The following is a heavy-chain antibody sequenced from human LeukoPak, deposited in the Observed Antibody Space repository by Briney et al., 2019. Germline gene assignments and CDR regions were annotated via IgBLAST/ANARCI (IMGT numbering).Heavy chain of an antibody. Sequence: QPGGSLRPSCAASGFTFTTYWMSWVRQAPGKGLEWVANIKQDGTEKYYVDSVKGRFTISRDNAKNSLYLQMNSLRVEDTAVYYCAKVAKYYYGSETYYFFEHWGQGTPVTASS. J-gene: IGHJ4*02. CDR3: AKVAKYYYGSETYYFFEH. CDR2: IKQDGTEK. V-gene: IGHV3-7*01. D-gene: IGHD3-10*01. CDR1: GFTFTTYW.